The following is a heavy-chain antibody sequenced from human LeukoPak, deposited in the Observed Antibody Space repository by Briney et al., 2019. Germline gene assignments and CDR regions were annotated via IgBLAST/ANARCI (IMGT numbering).Heavy chain of an antibody. CDR1: GFTFSAYG. J-gene: IGHJ3*01. CDR3: AKDQSPYCTNGICYSRGSAFDV. CDR2: ISYDGTNK. Sequence: AGGSLRLSCAASGFTFSAYGMHWVRQAPGKGLEWVAIISYDGTNKYYADSVKGRFTISRDNSKNTLYLQMTSLRAEDTAVYFCAKDQSPYCTNGICYSRGSAFDVWGQGTVVTVSS. V-gene: IGHV3-30*18. D-gene: IGHD2-8*01.